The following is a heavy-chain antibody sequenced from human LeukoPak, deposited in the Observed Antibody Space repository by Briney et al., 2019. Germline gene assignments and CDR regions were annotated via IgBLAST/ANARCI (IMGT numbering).Heavy chain of an antibody. Sequence: GGSLRLTCAASGFTFSDYYMGWIRQAPGKGLEWISYVTNNNGAMFYAGSLEGRFTIFRDNAKNSLYLQMNSLRPDDTAVYYCARALADNRGYYLGFDYWGRGTLVTVSS. CDR2: VTNNNGAM. CDR3: ARALADNRGYYLGFDY. D-gene: IGHD3-22*01. J-gene: IGHJ4*02. CDR1: GFTFSDYY. V-gene: IGHV3-11*04.